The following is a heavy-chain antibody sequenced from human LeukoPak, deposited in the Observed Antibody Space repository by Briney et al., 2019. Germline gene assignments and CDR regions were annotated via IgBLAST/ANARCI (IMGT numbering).Heavy chain of an antibody. J-gene: IGHJ4*02. CDR3: ARCLGGRCDYFDY. Sequence: SETLSLTCAVYGGSFSGYYWSWIRQPPGKGLEWIGEINHSGSTNYNPSLKSRVTISVDTSKNQFSLRLSSVTASDTAVYYCARCLGGRCDYFDYWGQGALVTVSS. D-gene: IGHD3-16*01. V-gene: IGHV4-34*01. CDR1: GGSFSGYY. CDR2: INHSGST.